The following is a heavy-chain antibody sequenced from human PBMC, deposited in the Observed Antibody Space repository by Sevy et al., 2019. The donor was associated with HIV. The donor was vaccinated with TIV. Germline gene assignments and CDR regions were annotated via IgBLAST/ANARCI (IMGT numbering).Heavy chain of an antibody. V-gene: IGHV3-49*03. Sequence: GGSLRLSCTASGFKFGDYAMSWLRQAPGKGLEWVGFIRSETFVGTTEYAASVKDRLAISRDDSRSIAYLQMDSLTTEDTAIYFCTRVRGTISPYYYFGMDVWGQGTTVTVSS. D-gene: IGHD3-16*01. CDR1: GFKFGDYA. J-gene: IGHJ6*02. CDR2: IRSETFVGTT. CDR3: TRVRGTISPYYYFGMDV.